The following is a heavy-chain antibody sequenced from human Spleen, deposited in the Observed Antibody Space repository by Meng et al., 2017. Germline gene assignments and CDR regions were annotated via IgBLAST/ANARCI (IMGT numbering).Heavy chain of an antibody. D-gene: IGHD3-16*01. CDR2: MYSDGST. Sequence: GESLKISCVASGFTFSSYAMSWVRQAPGKGLQWVSIMYSDGSTYYADSVRGRFTISRDKSKNTLYLQMNSLSDEDTAVYYCAGIDYDWGVYWGQGTLVTVSS. V-gene: IGHV3-66*02. CDR3: AGIDYDWGVY. CDR1: GFTFSSYA. J-gene: IGHJ4*02.